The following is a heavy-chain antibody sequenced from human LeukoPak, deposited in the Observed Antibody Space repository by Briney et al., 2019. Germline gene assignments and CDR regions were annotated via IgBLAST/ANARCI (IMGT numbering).Heavy chain of an antibody. V-gene: IGHV1-46*01. Sequence: EASVKVSCKASGYTFTSYYMHWVRQAPGQGLEWMGIINPSGGSTSYAQKFQDRVTMTRDTSTSTVYMELSSLRSEDTAVYYCAVTYYYDSSGYSGFGAWGQGTLVTVSS. CDR2: INPSGGST. D-gene: IGHD3-22*01. CDR1: GYTFTSYY. J-gene: IGHJ5*02. CDR3: AVTYYYDSSGYSGFGA.